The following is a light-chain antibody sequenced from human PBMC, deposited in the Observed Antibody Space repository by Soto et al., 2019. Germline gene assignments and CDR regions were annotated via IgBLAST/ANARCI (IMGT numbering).Light chain of an antibody. CDR2: DDR. V-gene: IGLV3-21*02. J-gene: IGLJ3*02. Sequence: SYELTQPPSVSVAPGQTAMITCGGDDIGTKTVHWYQQRPDQAPVLVVYDDRYRPSGIPERFSGSNSGSTATLTISKVEAGDEADYYCQVWDRSNNDVLFGGGTKVTVL. CDR3: QVWDRSNNDVL. CDR1: DIGTKT.